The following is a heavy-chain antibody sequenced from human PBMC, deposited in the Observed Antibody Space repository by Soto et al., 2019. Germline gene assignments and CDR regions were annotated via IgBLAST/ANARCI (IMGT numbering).Heavy chain of an antibody. V-gene: IGHV3-33*01. CDR2: IWYDGSNK. D-gene: IGHD2-15*01. CDR3: ARDPGYCSGGSCYYYYGMDV. J-gene: IGHJ6*02. Sequence: XASLRLSCAASGFTFSSYGMHWVRQAPGKGLEWVAVIWYDGSNKYYADSVKGRFTISRDNSKNTLYLQMNSLRAEDTAVYYCARDPGYCSGGSCYYYYGMDVWGQGTTVTVSS. CDR1: GFTFSSYG.